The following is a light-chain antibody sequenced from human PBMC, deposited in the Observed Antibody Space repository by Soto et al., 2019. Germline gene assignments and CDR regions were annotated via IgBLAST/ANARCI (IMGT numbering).Light chain of an antibody. J-gene: IGLJ1*01. Sequence: QSVLTQPASVSGSPGQSITISCTGTSGDVGGYNYVSWYQQHPGKAPKLMIYEVTNRPSGVSIRFSGSKSGNTASLTISGLQAEDEADYYCSSYTSSSYVXGTGTNVT. CDR3: SSYTSSSYV. V-gene: IGLV2-14*01. CDR2: EVT. CDR1: SGDVGGYNY.